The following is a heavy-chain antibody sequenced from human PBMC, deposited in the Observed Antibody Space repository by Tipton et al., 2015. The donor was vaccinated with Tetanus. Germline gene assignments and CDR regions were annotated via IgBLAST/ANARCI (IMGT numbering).Heavy chain of an antibody. D-gene: IGHD5-12*01. CDR3: ARLQWLDAFDI. J-gene: IGHJ3*02. Sequence: TLSLTCTVSGGSISSYYWSWIRQPPGKGLEWIGYIYYSGSTNHNPSLKSRVTISVDTSKNQFSLKLSSVTAADTAVYYCARLQWLDAFDIWGQGTMVTVSS. CDR2: IYYSGST. V-gene: IGHV4-59*08. CDR1: GGSISSYY.